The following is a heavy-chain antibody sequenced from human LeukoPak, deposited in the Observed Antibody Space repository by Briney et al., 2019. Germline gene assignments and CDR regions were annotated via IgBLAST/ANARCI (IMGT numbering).Heavy chain of an antibody. CDR1: GYTLTELS. Sequence: ASVKVSCKVSGYTLTELSMHWVRQAPGKGLEWMGGFDPEDGETIYAQKFQGRVTMTEDTSTDTAYMELSSLRSEDTAVYYCARSIAAAHGYYYYYMDVWGKGTTVTVSS. V-gene: IGHV1-24*01. J-gene: IGHJ6*03. D-gene: IGHD6-13*01. CDR3: ARSIAAAHGYYYYYMDV. CDR2: FDPEDGET.